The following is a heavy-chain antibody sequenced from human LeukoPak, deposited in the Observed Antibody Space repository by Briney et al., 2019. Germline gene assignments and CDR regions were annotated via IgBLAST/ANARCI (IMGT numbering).Heavy chain of an antibody. V-gene: IGHV3-20*04. CDR3: ARLSCNSTSCPIDY. D-gene: IGHD2-2*01. CDR2: INWNGGST. J-gene: IGHJ4*02. CDR1: GFTFDDYG. Sequence: GGSLRLSCAASGFTFDDYGMSWVGQAPGKGLEWVSGINWNGGSTGYADSVKGRFTISRDNAKNSLYLQMNSLRAEDTALYYCARLSCNSTSCPIDYWGQGTLVTVSS.